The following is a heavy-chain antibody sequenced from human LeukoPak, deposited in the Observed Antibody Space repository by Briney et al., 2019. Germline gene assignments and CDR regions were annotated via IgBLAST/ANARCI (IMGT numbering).Heavy chain of an antibody. D-gene: IGHD3-22*01. CDR1: GGTFNSYA. CDR2: IIPILGIA. CDR3: ARGVADYYDSSGYFPFDY. Sequence: GASVTVSYTASGGTFNSYAISWVRQAPGQGLEWMGRIIPILGIANYAQKFQGGVTITADKSTSTAYMELSSLRSEDTAVYYCARGVADYYDSSGYFPFDYWGQGTLVTVSS. J-gene: IGHJ4*02. V-gene: IGHV1-69*04.